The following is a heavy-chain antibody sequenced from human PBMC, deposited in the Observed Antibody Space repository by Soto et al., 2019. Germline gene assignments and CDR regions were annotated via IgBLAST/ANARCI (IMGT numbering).Heavy chain of an antibody. CDR2: IYYSGST. J-gene: IGHJ5*02. D-gene: IGHD5-12*01. V-gene: IGHV4-31*03. Sequence: QVQLQESGPGLVKPSQTLSLTCTVSGGSISSGGYYWSWIRQHPGKGLEWIGYIYYSGSTYYNPSLKSRVTISVDTSKNQFSLKLSSVTAADTAVYYCARVYSTVTRRPHWFDPWGQGTLVTVSS. CDR3: ARVYSTVTRRPHWFDP. CDR1: GGSISSGGYY.